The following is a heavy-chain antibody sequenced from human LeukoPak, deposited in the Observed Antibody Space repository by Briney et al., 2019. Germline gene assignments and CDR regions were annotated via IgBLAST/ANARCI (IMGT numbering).Heavy chain of an antibody. D-gene: IGHD6-13*01. CDR2: ISWNSGSI. Sequence: GRSLRLSCAASGFTFDDYAMHWVRQAPGKGLEWVSGISWNSGSIGYGDSVKGRFTISRDSAKNSLYLQMNSLRAEDTALYYCAKDRAYSSSHFDYWGQGTLVTVSS. J-gene: IGHJ4*02. CDR1: GFTFDDYA. CDR3: AKDRAYSSSHFDY. V-gene: IGHV3-9*01.